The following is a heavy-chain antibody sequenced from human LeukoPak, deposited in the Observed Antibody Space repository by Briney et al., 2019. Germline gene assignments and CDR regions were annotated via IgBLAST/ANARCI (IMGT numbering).Heavy chain of an antibody. CDR1: GGSISSYY. D-gene: IGHD3-22*01. V-gene: IGHV4-59*08. Sequence: PSETLPLTCTVSGGSISSYYWSWIRQPPGKGLEWIGYIYYSGSTNYNPSLKSRVTISLDTSKNQFSLKLSSVAAADTAVYYCARLGGYYDPFDPWGQGTLVTVSS. J-gene: IGHJ5*02. CDR3: ARLGGYYDPFDP. CDR2: IYYSGST.